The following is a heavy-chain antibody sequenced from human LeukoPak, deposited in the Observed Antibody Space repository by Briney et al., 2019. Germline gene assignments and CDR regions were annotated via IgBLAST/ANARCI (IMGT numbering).Heavy chain of an antibody. CDR2: NSNSRSTI. CDR3: AREGPMYQPGADYYGMDV. CDR1: GFTFSSYR. V-gene: IGHV3-48*04. D-gene: IGHD2-2*01. J-gene: IGHJ6*02. Sequence: GSLGLSCAASGFTFSSYRMNLVRQAPGEGLGVGSYNSNSRSTIYYADSVKGRFTISRDNAKNSLYLQMNSLRAEDTAVYYCAREGPMYQPGADYYGMDVWGQGTTVTVSS.